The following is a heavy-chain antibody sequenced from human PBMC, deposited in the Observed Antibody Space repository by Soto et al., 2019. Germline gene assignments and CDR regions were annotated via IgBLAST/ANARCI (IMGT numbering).Heavy chain of an antibody. D-gene: IGHD3-22*01. Sequence: GASVKVSCKASGYTFTGYYMHWVRQAPGQGLEWMGWINPNSGGTNYAQKFQGWVTMTRDTSISTAYMELSRLRSDDTAVYYCARDLWYYYDSSGYPPLGYWGQGTLVTSPQ. CDR1: GYTFTGYY. CDR2: INPNSGGT. CDR3: ARDLWYYYDSSGYPPLGY. J-gene: IGHJ4*02. V-gene: IGHV1-2*04.